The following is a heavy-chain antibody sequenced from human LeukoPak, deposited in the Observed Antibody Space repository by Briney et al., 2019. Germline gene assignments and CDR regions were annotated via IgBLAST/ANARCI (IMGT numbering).Heavy chain of an antibody. J-gene: IGHJ4*02. CDR1: GYSISSGYY. D-gene: IGHD6-19*01. CDR3: ARSGWYEDY. V-gene: IGHV4-38-2*02. Sequence: SETLSLTCTVAGYSISSGYYWGWIRQPPGKGLEWIGSIYHSGSTYYNPSLKSRVTISVDTSKNQFSLKLSSVTAADTAVYYCARSGWYEDYWGQGTLVTVSS. CDR2: IYHSGST.